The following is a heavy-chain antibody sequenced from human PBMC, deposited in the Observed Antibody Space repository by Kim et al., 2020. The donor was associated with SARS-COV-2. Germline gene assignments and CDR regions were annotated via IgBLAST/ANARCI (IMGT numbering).Heavy chain of an antibody. CDR2: IYYTGTS. CDR3: ARHQAGGCSGGACYASLKTSFAY. Sequence: SETLSLTCSVSGGSIISTRYYWAWIRQPPGKGLEWIGSIYYTGTSYYNPSLKSRVAISVDTSQNQFSLKLTSVTAADTAVYYCARHQAGGCSGGACYASLKTSFAYWGQGTLVTVSS. J-gene: IGHJ4*02. CDR1: GGSIISTRYY. V-gene: IGHV4-39*01. D-gene: IGHD2-15*01.